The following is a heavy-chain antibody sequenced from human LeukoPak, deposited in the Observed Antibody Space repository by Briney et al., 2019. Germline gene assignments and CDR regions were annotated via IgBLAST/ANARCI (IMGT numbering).Heavy chain of an antibody. CDR3: ARDRRYYGSGSPNLFDP. J-gene: IGHJ5*02. CDR2: IKPSDGST. CDR1: GYSFINYY. D-gene: IGHD3-10*01. Sequence: ASVKVSCKASGYSFINYYMNWVRQAPGQGLEWLGMIKPSDGSTTYAQKFQGRVTMTRDTSTSTVYMELSSLRSEDTAVYYCARDRRYYGSGSPNLFDPWGQGTLVTVPS. V-gene: IGHV1-46*01.